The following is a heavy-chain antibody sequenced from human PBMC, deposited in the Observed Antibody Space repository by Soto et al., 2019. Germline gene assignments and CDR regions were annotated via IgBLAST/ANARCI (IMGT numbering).Heavy chain of an antibody. CDR1: GFTFSSYA. Sequence: QVQLVESGGGVVQPGRSLRLSCAASGFTFSSYAMHWVRQAPGKGLEWVAVISYDGSNKYYADSVKGRFTISRDNSKNTLYLQMNSLRAEDTVVYYCARISSSSFALDYWGQGTLVTVSS. CDR2: ISYDGSNK. D-gene: IGHD6-6*01. CDR3: ARISSSSFALDY. V-gene: IGHV3-30-3*01. J-gene: IGHJ4*02.